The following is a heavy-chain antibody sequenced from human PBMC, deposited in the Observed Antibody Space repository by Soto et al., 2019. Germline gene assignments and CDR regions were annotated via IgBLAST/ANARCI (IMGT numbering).Heavy chain of an antibody. CDR1: GYTFSNAW. J-gene: IGHJ6*02. CDR2: SKSKTDGGTT. Sequence: PWGSQRLSCAASGYTFSNAWMSWVRQAPGKGLDWVGRSKSKTDGGTTDYAAPVKGRFTISRDDSKNTLYLQMNSLKTEDTAVYYCTTDATNDFWSGYYYYGMDVWGQGTTVTVSS. D-gene: IGHD3-3*01. V-gene: IGHV3-15*01. CDR3: TTDATNDFWSGYYYYGMDV.